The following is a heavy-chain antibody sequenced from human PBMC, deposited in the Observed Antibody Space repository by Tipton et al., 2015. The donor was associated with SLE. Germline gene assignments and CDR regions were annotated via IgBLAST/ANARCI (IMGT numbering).Heavy chain of an antibody. J-gene: IGHJ4*02. CDR2: IYYSGST. D-gene: IGHD3-10*01. CDR3: ARERGRITMVRGVKTPPASFDY. V-gene: IGHV4-59*11. CDR1: GGSISSHY. Sequence: TLSLTCTVSGGSISSHYWSWIRQPPGKGLEWIGYIYYSGSTNYNPSLKSRVTISVDTSKNQFSLKLSSVTAADTAVYYCARERGRITMVRGVKTPPASFDYWGQGTLVTVSS.